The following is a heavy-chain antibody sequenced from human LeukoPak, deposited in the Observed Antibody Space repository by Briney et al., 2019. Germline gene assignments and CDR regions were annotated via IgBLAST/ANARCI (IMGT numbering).Heavy chain of an antibody. D-gene: IGHD2-2*01. CDR3: AKDQRSFVVPTSTYPVGY. CDR1: GFTFSSYG. V-gene: IGHV3-30*02. J-gene: IGHJ4*02. CDR2: VRHDASNE. Sequence: GGSLRLSCAASGFTFSSYGMHWVRQAPGKGLEWVAFVRHDASNEYYANSVKDRFTISRDNSKNTLYLQMNSLRAEDTAVYYCAKDQRSFVVPTSTYPVGYWGQGTLVTVSS.